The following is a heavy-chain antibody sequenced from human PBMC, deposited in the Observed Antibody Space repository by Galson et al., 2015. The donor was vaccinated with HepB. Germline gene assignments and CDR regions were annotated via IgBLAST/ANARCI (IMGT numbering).Heavy chain of an antibody. Sequence: SVKVSCKASGGTFSSYAISWVRQAPGQGLEWMGGIIPIFGTANYAQKFQGRVTITADESTSTAYMELSSLRSEDTAVYYCARATPYYDFWSGLDYWGQGTLVTVSS. CDR2: IIPIFGTA. V-gene: IGHV1-69*13. CDR3: ARATPYYDFWSGLDY. J-gene: IGHJ4*02. CDR1: GGTFSSYA. D-gene: IGHD3-3*01.